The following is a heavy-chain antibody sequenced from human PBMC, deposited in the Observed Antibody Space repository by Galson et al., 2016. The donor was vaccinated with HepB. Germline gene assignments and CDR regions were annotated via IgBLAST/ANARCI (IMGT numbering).Heavy chain of an antibody. CDR1: GFTFSSYA. J-gene: IGHJ5*02. CDR2: LSYDGSNK. Sequence: SLRLSCAASGFTFSSYAMHWVRQAPGKGLEWVAVLSYDGSNKDYADSVKGRFSISRDNSKNMLYLQINSLKLEDTAVFYCARGDLSDYDYRNGYLSYYGLNLWGQGTLVTVSS. D-gene: IGHD3-3*01. CDR3: ARGDLSDYDYRNGYLSYYGLNL. V-gene: IGHV3-30-3*01.